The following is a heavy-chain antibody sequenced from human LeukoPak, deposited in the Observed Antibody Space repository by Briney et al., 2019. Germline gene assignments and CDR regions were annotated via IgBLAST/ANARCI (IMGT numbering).Heavy chain of an antibody. Sequence: ASVKVSCKASVYTFTSYDINWVRQATGQGLEWMGWMNPNSGNTGYAQKFQGRVTMTRNTSISTAYMELSSLRSEDTAVYYCARGNYDFWSGYTPDYYYYYMDVWGKGTTVTVSS. D-gene: IGHD3-3*01. CDR2: MNPNSGNT. CDR3: ARGNYDFWSGYTPDYYYYYMDV. CDR1: VYTFTSYD. J-gene: IGHJ6*03. V-gene: IGHV1-8*01.